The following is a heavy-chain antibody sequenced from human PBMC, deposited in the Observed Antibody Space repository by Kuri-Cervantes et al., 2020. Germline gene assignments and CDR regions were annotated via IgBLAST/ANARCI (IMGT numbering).Heavy chain of an antibody. CDR1: GYTFTSYD. D-gene: IGHD6-13*01. CDR2: IIPIFGTA. CDR3: ARDSTPEYSSSWNY. V-gene: IGHV1-69*06. J-gene: IGHJ4*02. Sequence: SVKVSCKASGYTFTSYDINWVRQAPGQGLEWMGGIIPIFGTANYAQKFQGRVTITADKSTSTAYMELSSLRSEDTAVYYCARDSTPEYSSSWNYWGQGTLVTVSS.